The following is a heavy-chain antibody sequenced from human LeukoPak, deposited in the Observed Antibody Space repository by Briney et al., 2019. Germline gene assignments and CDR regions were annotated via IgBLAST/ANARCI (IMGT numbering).Heavy chain of an antibody. CDR1: GGTFSSYA. J-gene: IGHJ3*02. D-gene: IGHD6-13*01. CDR2: IIPIFGTA. Sequence: GSSVEVSCKASGGTFSSYAISWVRQAPGQGLEWMGGIIPIFGTANYAQKFQGRVTITTDESTSTAYMELSSLRSEDTAVYYCAAPPAGGSSGWYGDGSAAEGAFDIWGQGTMVTVSS. V-gene: IGHV1-69*05. CDR3: AAPPAGGSSGWYGDGSAAEGAFDI.